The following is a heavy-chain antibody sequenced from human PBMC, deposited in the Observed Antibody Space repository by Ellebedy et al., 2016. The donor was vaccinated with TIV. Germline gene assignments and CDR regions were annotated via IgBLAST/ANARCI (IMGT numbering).Heavy chain of an antibody. V-gene: IGHV3-7*01. Sequence: PEGSLRLSCAASGFTFSNYWMSWVRQAPGKGLEWVGNIKPDGSEQYYVDSVKGRFTMSRDNAKNSLYLQMDSLRAEDKAVYYCARDRGNGYNYRSPFDHWGQGSLVTVSS. CDR2: IKPDGSEQ. J-gene: IGHJ4*02. CDR3: ARDRGNGYNYRSPFDH. CDR1: GFTFSNYW. D-gene: IGHD5-24*01.